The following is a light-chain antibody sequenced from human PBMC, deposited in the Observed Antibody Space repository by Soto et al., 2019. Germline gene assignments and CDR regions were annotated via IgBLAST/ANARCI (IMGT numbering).Light chain of an antibody. CDR3: QQYNNWPHT. Sequence: IVMTQSPATLSGSSGEKATLPCRASQSVSSNLAWYQQKPGQAPRLLIYGASTRATGIPARFSGSGSGTEFTLSISSLQSEDFAVYYCQQYNNWPHTFGGGTKVEIK. J-gene: IGKJ4*01. CDR1: QSVSSN. V-gene: IGKV3D-15*01. CDR2: GAS.